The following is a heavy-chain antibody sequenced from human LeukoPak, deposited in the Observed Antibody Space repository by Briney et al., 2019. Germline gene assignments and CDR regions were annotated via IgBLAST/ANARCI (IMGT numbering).Heavy chain of an antibody. D-gene: IGHD6-6*01. V-gene: IGHV4-39*07. CDR1: GGSISSSSYY. CDR2: IYYSGST. Sequence: PSETLSLTCTVSGGSISSSSYYWGWIRQPPGKGLEWFGSIYYSGSTYYNPSLKSRVTISVDRSKNQFSLKLSSVTAADTAVYYCARDPGGIAARPGAFDIWGQGTMVTVSS. CDR3: ARDPGGIAARPGAFDI. J-gene: IGHJ3*02.